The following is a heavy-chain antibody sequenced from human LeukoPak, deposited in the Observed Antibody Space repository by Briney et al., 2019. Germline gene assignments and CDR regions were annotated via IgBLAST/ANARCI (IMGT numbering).Heavy chain of an antibody. CDR1: GYSFTSYW. J-gene: IGHJ6*04. CDR2: MDPSDSYT. Sequence: GESLKISCKGSGYSFTSYWISWVRQMPGKGLEWMGRMDPSDSYTNYSPSFQGHVTISADKSISTAYLQWSSLKASDTAMYYCARLTVVVPAAHYYYYGMDVWGKGTTVTVSS. D-gene: IGHD2-2*01. V-gene: IGHV5-10-1*01. CDR3: ARLTVVVPAAHYYYYGMDV.